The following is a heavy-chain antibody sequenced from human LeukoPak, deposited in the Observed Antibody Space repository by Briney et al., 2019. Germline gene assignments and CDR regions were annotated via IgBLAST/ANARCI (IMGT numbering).Heavy chain of an antibody. V-gene: IGHV4-59*11. CDR1: GGSISSHY. D-gene: IGHD2-21*02. CDR2: TYYSGGT. CDR3: AGTANGGY. Sequence: SEPLSLTCTVSGGSISSHYWSWIRQPPGKGLEWIAYTYYSGGTMYNPSLKSRVTILMDTSKNQISLQMRSVTTADTAVYYCAGTANGGYWGQGILVTVSS. J-gene: IGHJ4*02.